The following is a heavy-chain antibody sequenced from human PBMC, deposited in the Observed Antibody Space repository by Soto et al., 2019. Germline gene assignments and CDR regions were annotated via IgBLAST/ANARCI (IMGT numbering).Heavy chain of an antibody. V-gene: IGHV4-59*01. J-gene: IGHJ6*02. CDR1: GDSISTYY. CDR3: ARGGNTALAYYFYGMDV. D-gene: IGHD5-18*01. CDR2: IYYSGSP. Sequence: QVQLQESGPGLVKPSETLSLTCTVSGDSISTYYWTWIRQPPGKGLEWIGYIYYSGSPSYNPSLKRRVTISVDTSKTQFALKVSSVTAADTARYYCARGGNTALAYYFYGMDVWGQGTTVTVSS.